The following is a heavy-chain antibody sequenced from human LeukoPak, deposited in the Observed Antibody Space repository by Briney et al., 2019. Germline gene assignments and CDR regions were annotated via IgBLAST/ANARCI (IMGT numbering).Heavy chain of an antibody. J-gene: IGHJ5*02. Sequence: SGTLSLTCAVSGGSISSGGYSWSWIRQPPGKGLEWIGYIYHSGSTYYNPSLKSRVTISVDRSKNQFSLKLSSVTAADTAVYYCARGTGTSLLSLRAPWFDPWGQGTLVTVSS. CDR2: IYHSGST. V-gene: IGHV4-30-2*01. CDR3: ARGTGTSLLSLRAPWFDP. D-gene: IGHD1-1*01. CDR1: GGSISSGGYS.